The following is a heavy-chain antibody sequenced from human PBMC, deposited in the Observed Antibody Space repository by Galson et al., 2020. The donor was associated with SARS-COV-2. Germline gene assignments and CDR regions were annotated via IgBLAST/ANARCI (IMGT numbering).Heavy chain of an antibody. V-gene: IGHV5-51*01. CDR3: ARLFHRDGYNYEIDY. Sequence: GESLKISCKGSGYSFTNYWIGWVRQMPGKGLEWMGIIYPDDSDTRYSPSFQGQVTISADNSISTAYLQWSSLKASDTAMYYCARLFHRDGYNYEIDYWGQGTLVTVSS. CDR1: GYSFTNYW. D-gene: IGHD5-12*01. J-gene: IGHJ4*02. CDR2: IYPDDSDT.